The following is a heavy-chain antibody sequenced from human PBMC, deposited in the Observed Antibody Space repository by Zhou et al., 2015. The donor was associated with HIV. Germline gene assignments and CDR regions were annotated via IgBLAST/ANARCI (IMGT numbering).Heavy chain of an antibody. Sequence: QVQLMQSGAEVKKPGASVKVSCKASGYTFTNYDINWVRQATGQGLEWMGWMNTNNGRTGYAQKFQGRLTMTRDTSASTVYMDLSSLRSDDTAVYYCTRGDFCFNHRCYPNFGPWGQGTLVTVSS. D-gene: IGHD2-8*01. V-gene: IGHV1-8*01. CDR2: MNTNNGRT. J-gene: IGHJ5*02. CDR1: GYTFTNYD. CDR3: TRGDFCFNHRCYPNFGP.